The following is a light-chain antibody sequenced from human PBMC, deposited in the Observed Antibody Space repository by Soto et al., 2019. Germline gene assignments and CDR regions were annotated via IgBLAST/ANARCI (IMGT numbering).Light chain of an antibody. Sequence: EIVMTQSPATLSVSPGERATLSCRASQSVSNNLAWYQQKPGQAPRLLIYHASTRATGIPARFSGSGSGTEFTLTISSLQSEDSAVYHCHQYNKWLLTFDGGNKVEIK. CDR2: HAS. J-gene: IGKJ4*01. V-gene: IGKV3-15*01. CDR3: HQYNKWLLT. CDR1: QSVSNN.